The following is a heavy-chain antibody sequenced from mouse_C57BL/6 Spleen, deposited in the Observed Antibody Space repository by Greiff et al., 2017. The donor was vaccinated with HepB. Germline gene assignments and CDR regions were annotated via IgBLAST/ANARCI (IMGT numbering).Heavy chain of an antibody. Sequence: EVQVVESGAELVRPGASVKLSCTASGFNIKDYYMHWVKQRPEQGLEWIGRIDPEDGDTEYAPKFQGKATMTADTSSNTAYLQLSSLTSEDTAVYYCTLYYGSSLYWYFDVWGTGTTVTVSS. CDR2: IDPEDGDT. CDR1: GFNIKDYY. CDR3: TLYYGSSLYWYFDV. D-gene: IGHD1-1*01. V-gene: IGHV14-1*01. J-gene: IGHJ1*03.